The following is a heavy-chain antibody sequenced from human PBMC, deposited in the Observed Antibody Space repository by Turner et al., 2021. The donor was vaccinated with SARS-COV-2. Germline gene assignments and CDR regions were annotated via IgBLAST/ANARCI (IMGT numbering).Heavy chain of an antibody. Sequence: EVQLVESGGGLVQPGGSLRLSCAASGFTVSSNYMSWVRQAPGKGLEWVSVIYSGGSTFYADSVKGRFTISRDNAKNTLYLQMNSLRAEDTAVYYCARDLGGLRFDYWGQGTLVTVSS. J-gene: IGHJ4*02. CDR3: ARDLGGLRFDY. D-gene: IGHD2-15*01. CDR1: GFTVSSNY. V-gene: IGHV3-53*01. CDR2: IYSGGST.